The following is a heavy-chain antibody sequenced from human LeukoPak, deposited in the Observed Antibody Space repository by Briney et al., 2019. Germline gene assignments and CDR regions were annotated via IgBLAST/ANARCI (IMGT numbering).Heavy chain of an antibody. V-gene: IGHV1-2*02. CDR2: INPNSGGT. Sequence: ASVKVSCKASGYTFTGYYMHWVRQAPGQGLEWMGWINPNSGGTNYAQKFQGRVTMTRDTSISTAYMELSRLRSDDTAVYYCARGEGGYDVSSGYSYGGDYWGQGTLVTVSS. CDR1: GYTFTGYY. D-gene: IGHD3-22*01. J-gene: IGHJ4*02. CDR3: ARGEGGYDVSSGYSYGGDY.